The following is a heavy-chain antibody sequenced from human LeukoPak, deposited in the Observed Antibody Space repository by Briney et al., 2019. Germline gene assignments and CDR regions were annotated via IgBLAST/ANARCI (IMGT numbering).Heavy chain of an antibody. J-gene: IGHJ3*02. D-gene: IGHD3-16*01. CDR2: IYYSGST. CDR1: GGSISSHY. Sequence: SETLSLTCTVSGGSISSHYWSWIRQPPGKGLEWIGYIYYSGSTNYNPSLKSRVTISVDTSKNQFSLKLSSVTAADTAVYYCARPHEGGYDAFDIWGQGTMVTVSS. V-gene: IGHV4-59*08. CDR3: ARPHEGGYDAFDI.